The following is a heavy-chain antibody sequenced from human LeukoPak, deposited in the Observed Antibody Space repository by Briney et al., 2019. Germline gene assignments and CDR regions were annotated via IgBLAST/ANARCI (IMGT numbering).Heavy chain of an antibody. V-gene: IGHV3-11*06. CDR1: GFTFSDYY. D-gene: IGHD6-6*01. CDR2: ISSSSSYT. Sequence: GGSLRLSCAASGFTFSDYYMCWIRQAPGEGLECVSYISSSSSYTNYADSVKGRFTTSRDNAKNSLYLQMNSLRAEDTAVYYCARGSLAARLVSYFDYWGQGTLVTVSS. CDR3: ARGSLAARLVSYFDY. J-gene: IGHJ4*02.